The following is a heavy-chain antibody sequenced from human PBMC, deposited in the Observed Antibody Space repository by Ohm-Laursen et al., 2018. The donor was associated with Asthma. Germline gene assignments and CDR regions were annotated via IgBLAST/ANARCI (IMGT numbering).Heavy chain of an antibody. CDR2: ISTASTFI. D-gene: IGHD2-8*01. J-gene: IGHJ6*02. CDR1: GYTFSRYS. CDR3: TKDRLYSAQGRSAYHGMDV. V-gene: IGHV3-21*01. Sequence: SLRLSCSASGYTFSRYSIHWVRQVPGKGLEWVASISTASTFIYYAGSVRGRFTTSRDNAKNTLYLQMDNLRPDDTAVYYCTKDRLYSAQGRSAYHGMDVWGQGTAVTVSS.